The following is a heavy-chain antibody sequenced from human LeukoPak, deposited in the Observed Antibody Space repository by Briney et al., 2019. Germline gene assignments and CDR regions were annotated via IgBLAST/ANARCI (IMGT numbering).Heavy chain of an antibody. CDR1: GFTFRTYA. J-gene: IGHJ4*02. Sequence: GGSLRLSCAASGFTFRTYAMTWVRQAPGKGLEWVSAIGPSGRSTYYADSVRGRFTISRDNSKNTLYLQMNSLRAEDTAIYYCAKDPMVRGATYDYWSQGTLVTVSS. CDR2: IGPSGRST. CDR3: AKDPMVRGATYDY. V-gene: IGHV3-23*01. D-gene: IGHD3-10*01.